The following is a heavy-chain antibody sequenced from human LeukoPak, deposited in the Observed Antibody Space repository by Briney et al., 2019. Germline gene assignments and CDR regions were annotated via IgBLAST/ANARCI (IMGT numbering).Heavy chain of an antibody. J-gene: IGHJ4*02. D-gene: IGHD1/OR15-1a*01. CDR1: GGSISSSTYY. CDR2: IHYSGST. Sequence: SGTLSLTCTVSGGSISSSTYYWAWIRQPSGKGLEWTGTIHYSGSTYYSPSLKSRVTISVDTSKNQFSLNLSSVTAADTAVYYCAFNNNFKYWGQGTLVIVSS. CDR3: AFNNNFKY. V-gene: IGHV4-39*01.